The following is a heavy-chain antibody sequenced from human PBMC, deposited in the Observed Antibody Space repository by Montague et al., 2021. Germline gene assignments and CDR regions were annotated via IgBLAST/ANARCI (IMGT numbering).Heavy chain of an antibody. Sequence: SLRLSCAASGFTFSSYTMNWVRQAPGKGLEWVSAISSSSYIYYADSVKDRFTISRDNAKKSLYLQMTSLRVEDTAVYYCARWGRCWPYLDIWGQGTLVTVSS. CDR3: ARWGRCWPYLDI. CDR2: ISSSSYI. V-gene: IGHV3-21*01. CDR1: GFTFSSYT. D-gene: IGHD2-21*01. J-gene: IGHJ4*02.